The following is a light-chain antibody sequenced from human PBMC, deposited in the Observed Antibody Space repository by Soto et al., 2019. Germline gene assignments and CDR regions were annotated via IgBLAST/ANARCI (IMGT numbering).Light chain of an antibody. CDR1: QSLLSSDGTTY. CDR3: MQGTHWPPYT. Sequence: DVLMTQSPLSLPVTLGQPASSSCRSSQSLLSSDGTTYLHWFQQRPGQSPRRLIYKVSNRDSGVPDRFSGSGSGTDFTLEISRVEAEDVAVYYCMQGTHWPPYTFGPGTKVDIK. V-gene: IGKV2-30*01. CDR2: KVS. J-gene: IGKJ2*01.